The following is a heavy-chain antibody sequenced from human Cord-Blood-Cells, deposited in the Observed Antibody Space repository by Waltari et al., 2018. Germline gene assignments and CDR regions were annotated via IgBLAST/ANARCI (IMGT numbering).Heavy chain of an antibody. D-gene: IGHD6-6*01. CDR1: GGSFSGYY. V-gene: IGHV4-34*01. Sequence: QVQLQQWGAGLLKPSETLSLTCAVYGGSFSGYYWSWIRQPPGTGLEWNGEIKHSGSTNSNPSLKSRVTLSVDTSKNQFSLKLSSVTAADTAVYYCARFLSGQLSIDYWGQGTLVTVSS. CDR2: IKHSGST. J-gene: IGHJ4*02. CDR3: ARFLSGQLSIDY.